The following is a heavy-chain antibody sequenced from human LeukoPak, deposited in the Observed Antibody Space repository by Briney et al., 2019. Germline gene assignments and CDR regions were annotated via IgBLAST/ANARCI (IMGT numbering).Heavy chain of an antibody. D-gene: IGHD3-9*01. CDR3: ARSHPDWYFDY. CDR2: IKQDGSEK. Sequence: GGSLRLSCAASGFTFSSYWMGWVRQAPGKGLEWVANIKQDGSEKYYVDSVKGRFTISRDNAKNSLYLQMNSLRAEDTDVYYCARSHPDWYFDYWGQGTLVTVSS. CDR1: GFTFSSYW. V-gene: IGHV3-7*01. J-gene: IGHJ4*02.